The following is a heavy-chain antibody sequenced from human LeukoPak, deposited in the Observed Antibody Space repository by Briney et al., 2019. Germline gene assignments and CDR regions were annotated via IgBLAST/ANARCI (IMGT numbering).Heavy chain of an antibody. CDR2: INPSGGST. CDR3: ARDGGIAARLLNYYYMDV. CDR1: GYTFTSYY. V-gene: IGHV1-46*01. Sequence: ASVKVSCKASGYTFTSYYMHWVRQAPGQGLEWMGIINPSGGSTSYAQKFQGRVTMTRDMSTSTVYMELSSLRSEDTAVYYCARDGGIAARLLNYYYMDVWGKGTTVTVSS. D-gene: IGHD6-6*01. J-gene: IGHJ6*03.